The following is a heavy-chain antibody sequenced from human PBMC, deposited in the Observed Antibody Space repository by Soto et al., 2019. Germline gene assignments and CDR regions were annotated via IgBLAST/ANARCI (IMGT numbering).Heavy chain of an antibody. D-gene: IGHD4-17*01. J-gene: IGHJ4*02. V-gene: IGHV3-21*01. CDR2: ISSTSTFI. Sequence: GGSLRLSCAASGFTFSDYSVNWVRQAPGKGLEWVSSISSTSTFIYYADSVRGRFTISRDNAKNSLYLQMNSLRAEDTAAYYCTRVYGDYGTLSDYWGRGTLVTVSS. CDR3: TRVYGDYGTLSDY. CDR1: GFTFSDYS.